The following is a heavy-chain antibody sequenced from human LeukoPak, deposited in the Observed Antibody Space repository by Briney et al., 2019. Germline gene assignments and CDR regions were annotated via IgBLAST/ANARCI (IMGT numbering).Heavy chain of an antibody. CDR2: INHSGST. CDR3: ARGRRYSYGSRLNTNLSRYYYYMDV. CDR1: GYSISSAYY. V-gene: IGHV4-38-2*02. J-gene: IGHJ6*03. Sequence: SETLSLTCTVSGYSISSAYYWGWVRQPPGKGLEWIGEINHSGSTNYNPSLKSRVTISVDTSKNQFSLKLSSVTAADTAVYYCARGRRYSYGSRLNTNLSRYYYYMDVWGKGTTVTVSS. D-gene: IGHD5-18*01.